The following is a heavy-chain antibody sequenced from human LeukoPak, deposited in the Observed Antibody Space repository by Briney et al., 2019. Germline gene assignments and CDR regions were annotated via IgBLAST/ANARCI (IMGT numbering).Heavy chain of an antibody. J-gene: IGHJ4*02. CDR1: GYTFTSYY. CDR2: INPSGGST. D-gene: IGHD3-22*01. V-gene: IGHV1-46*01. CDR3: ARVNHYYDSSGYHDPFDY. Sequence: PSVKVSCKASGYTFTSYYMHWVRQAPGQGLEWMGIINPSGGSTSYAQKFQGRVTMTRHTSTSTVYMELSSLRSEDTAVYYCARVNHYYDSSGYHDPFDYWGQGTLVTVSS.